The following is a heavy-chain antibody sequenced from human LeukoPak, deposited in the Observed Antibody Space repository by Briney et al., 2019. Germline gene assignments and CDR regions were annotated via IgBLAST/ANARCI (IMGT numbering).Heavy chain of an antibody. J-gene: IGHJ4*02. Sequence: PGGSLRLSCAASGFTFSSYGMRWVRQAPGKGLEYVSGISSNGDSTYYATSVKGRFTISRDNSKNTLYLQMGSLRAEDMAVYYCARDLEGIKIFGAFEYWGQGTLVTVSS. CDR2: ISSNGDST. CDR3: ARDLEGIKIFGAFEY. V-gene: IGHV3-64*01. CDR1: GFTFSSYG. D-gene: IGHD3-3*01.